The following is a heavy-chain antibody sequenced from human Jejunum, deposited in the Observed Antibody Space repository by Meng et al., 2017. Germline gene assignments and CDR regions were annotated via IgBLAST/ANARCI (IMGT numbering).Heavy chain of an antibody. J-gene: IGHJ4*03. D-gene: IGHD3-10*01. V-gene: IGHV3-9*01. Sequence: GGSLRLSCEASGFTFYDYAMHWVRQAPGKGLEWVAGISWNSLSEGLADSVQGRFTISRDNAKKSLYLQMNNLRTEDTALYYCTKARGSYYESEPFDIWGQGTLVTVSS. CDR3: TKARGSYYESEPFDI. CDR2: ISWNSLSE. CDR1: GFTFYDYA.